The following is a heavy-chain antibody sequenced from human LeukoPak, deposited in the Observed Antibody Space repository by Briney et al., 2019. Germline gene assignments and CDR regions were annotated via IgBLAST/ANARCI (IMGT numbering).Heavy chain of an antibody. J-gene: IGHJ6*04. CDR3: ARDGPTGGYGDYGMDV. Sequence: WASVKVSCKASGGTFSSYAISWVRQAPGQGLEWMGGIIPIFGTANYAQKFQGRVTITADESTSTAYMEQSSLRSEDTAVYYCARDGPTGGYGDYGMDVWGKGTTVTVSS. V-gene: IGHV1-69*13. D-gene: IGHD4-17*01. CDR1: GGTFSSYA. CDR2: IIPIFGTA.